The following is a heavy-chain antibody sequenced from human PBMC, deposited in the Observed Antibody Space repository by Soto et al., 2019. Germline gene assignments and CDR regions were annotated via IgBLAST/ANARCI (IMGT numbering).Heavy chain of an antibody. V-gene: IGHV4-59*01. D-gene: IGHD6-19*01. CDR1: GGSISGSD. Sequence: LETLSLPCSVSGGSISGSDWSWIRQSPGKGLEWLGYVYYTGSTNYSPSLRSRVSISVDTSKNEFSLRLSSVTAADTAVYFCARSVAVPGAHIDYWGQGTQVTVSS. CDR3: ARSVAVPGAHIDY. CDR2: VYYTGST. J-gene: IGHJ4*02.